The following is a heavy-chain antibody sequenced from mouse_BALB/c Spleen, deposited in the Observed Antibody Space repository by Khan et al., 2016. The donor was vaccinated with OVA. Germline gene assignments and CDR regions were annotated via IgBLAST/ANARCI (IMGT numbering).Heavy chain of an antibody. D-gene: IGHD2-1*01. Sequence: QVQLQQSGAELARPGASVKMSCKASGYTFTSYTIHWVKQRPGQGLEWIGYINPSNGYTNYNQKFRDKATLTADKSSSPAYMQLSSLTSEDSAVYYRARVGPDHANYGGWVAHWGQGTLVTVSA. V-gene: IGHV1-4*01. CDR2: INPSNGYT. CDR3: ARVGPDHANYGGWVAH. J-gene: IGHJ3*01. CDR1: GYTFTSYT.